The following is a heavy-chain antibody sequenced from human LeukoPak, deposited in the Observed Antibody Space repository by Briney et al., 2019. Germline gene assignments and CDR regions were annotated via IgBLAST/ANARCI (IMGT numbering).Heavy chain of an antibody. CDR2: IYHSGST. D-gene: IGHD5-18*01. Sequence: SETLSLTCTVSGYSISSGYYWGWIRQPPGKGLEWIGSIYHSGSTYYNPSLKSRVTISVDTSKNQFSLKLSSVTAADTAVYYCARGPGYSYGHDYWGQGTLVTVSS. V-gene: IGHV4-38-2*02. CDR3: ARGPGYSYGHDY. J-gene: IGHJ4*02. CDR1: GYSISSGYY.